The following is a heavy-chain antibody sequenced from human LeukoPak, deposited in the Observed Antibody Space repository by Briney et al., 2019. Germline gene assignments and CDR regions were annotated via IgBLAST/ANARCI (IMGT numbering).Heavy chain of an antibody. CDR2: INNDGSSA. J-gene: IGHJ6*02. D-gene: IGHD1-1*01. CDR1: GFTFNNHW. V-gene: IGHV3-74*01. Sequence: GGSLRLSCAASGFTFNNHWIHWVRQVPGKGLVWVSRINNDGSSASYVDSVKGRFTISRDNAKNTLFLQMNSLRAEDTAVYYCARRGTGHGMDVWGQGTTVIVSS. CDR3: ARRGTGHGMDV.